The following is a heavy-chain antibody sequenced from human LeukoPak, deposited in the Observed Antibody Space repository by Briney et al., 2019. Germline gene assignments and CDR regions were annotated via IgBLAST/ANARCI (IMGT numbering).Heavy chain of an antibody. D-gene: IGHD3-9*01. Sequence: ASVKVSCKASGYTFTDYYMHWVRQAPGQGLEWMGWINPNSGGTNYAQKFQGRVTMNRDTSISTAYMELSRLRSDDTAVYYCARGYDDILTGYYPFDYWGQGTLVTVSS. J-gene: IGHJ4*02. CDR3: ARGYDDILTGYYPFDY. V-gene: IGHV1-2*02. CDR1: GYTFTDYY. CDR2: INPNSGGT.